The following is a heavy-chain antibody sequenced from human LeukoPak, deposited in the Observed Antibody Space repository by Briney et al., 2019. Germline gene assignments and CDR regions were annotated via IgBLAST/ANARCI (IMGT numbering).Heavy chain of an antibody. CDR3: ANGYSGYVDALDV. CDR2: IRYSGSNK. V-gene: IGHV3-30*02. D-gene: IGHD5-12*01. CDR1: GFTFSSYD. J-gene: IGHJ3*01. Sequence: PGGSLRLSCAASGFTFSSYDFHWVRQAPGKGLEWVAFIRYSGSNKYYIDSVKGRFSISRDNSKNTLYLQMNSLRVDDTAIYYCANGYSGYVDALDVWGRGTMVTVSS.